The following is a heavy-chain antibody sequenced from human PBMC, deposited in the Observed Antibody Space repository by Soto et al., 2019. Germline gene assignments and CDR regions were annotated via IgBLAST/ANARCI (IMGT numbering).Heavy chain of an antibody. CDR3: AKDRNWRGVCSGYAPSYNFYES. CDR2: MSYDGSKK. D-gene: IGHD5-12*01. CDR1: GFIFSSYG. Sequence: QVQLVESGGGVVQPGRSLRLSCAASGFIFSSYGMHWVRQAPGKGLEWVAFMSYDGSKKDYPDSVKGRITISRDNSTNPLFLQMGSLTAAETAVYCCAKDRNWRGVCSGYAPSYNFYESWGQGPLVAVSS. J-gene: IGHJ5*01. V-gene: IGHV3-30*18.